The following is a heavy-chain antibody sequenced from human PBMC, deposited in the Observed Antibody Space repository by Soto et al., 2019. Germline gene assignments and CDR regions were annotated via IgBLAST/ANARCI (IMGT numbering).Heavy chain of an antibody. J-gene: IGHJ5*01. D-gene: IGHD6-13*01. CDR2: IAYEGNTE. CDR1: GFSFSSHA. V-gene: IGHV3-30-3*01. Sequence: LRLSCAGSGFSFSSHAMYWVRQAPGQGLEWLAIIAYEGNTEHYADSVKGRFTISRDNYENTVYLEMNGLRGEDTGLYYCARGLMSTLVTSSHFGSWGRVVLVTVAS. CDR3: ARGLMSTLVTSSHFGS.